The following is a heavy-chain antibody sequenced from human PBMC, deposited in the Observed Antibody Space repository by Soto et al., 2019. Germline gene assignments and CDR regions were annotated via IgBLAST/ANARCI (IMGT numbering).Heavy chain of an antibody. CDR3: ARLGGYYQALDH. D-gene: IGHD3-3*01. Sequence: TSETLSLTCTVSGGSISGYYWSWIRRPPGKGLEWVGYVYYTGTTKYNPSLKSRLTISVDRSKNQVSLNLTSVTAADTAVYFCARLGGYYQALDHWSQGTLVTVSS. CDR1: GGSISGYY. V-gene: IGHV4-59*08. CDR2: VYYTGTT. J-gene: IGHJ4*02.